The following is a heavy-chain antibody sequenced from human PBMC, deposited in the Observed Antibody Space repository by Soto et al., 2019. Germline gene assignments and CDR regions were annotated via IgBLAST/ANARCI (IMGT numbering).Heavy chain of an antibody. V-gene: IGHV1-69*12. CDR1: GGTFSSYA. J-gene: IGHJ4*02. D-gene: IGHD3-10*01. CDR2: IIPIFGTA. Sequence: QVQLVQSGAEVKKPGSSVKVSCKASGGTFSSYAISWVRQAPGQGLEWMGGIIPIFGTANYAQKFQGRGTITADESTSTDYMELSSLRSEDTAVYYCAAPYGSGSYYNGFDYWGQGTLVTVSS. CDR3: AAPYGSGSYYNGFDY.